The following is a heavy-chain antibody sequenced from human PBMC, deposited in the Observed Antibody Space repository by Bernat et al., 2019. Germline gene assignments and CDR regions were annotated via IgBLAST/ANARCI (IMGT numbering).Heavy chain of an antibody. CDR3: ARDARYFDWLLEYNWLDP. CDR2: ISYDGSNK. V-gene: IGHV3-30*01. J-gene: IGHJ5*02. CDR1: GFTFSSYA. D-gene: IGHD3-9*01. Sequence: QVQLVESGGGVVQPGRSLRLSCAASGFTFSSYAMRWVRQAPGKGLEWVAVISYDGSNKYYADSVKGRFTISRDNSKNTLYLQMNSLRAEDTAVYYCARDARYFDWLLEYNWLDPWGQGTLVTVSS.